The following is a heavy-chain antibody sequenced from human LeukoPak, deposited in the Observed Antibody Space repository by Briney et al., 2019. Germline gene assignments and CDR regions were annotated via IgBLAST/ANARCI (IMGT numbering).Heavy chain of an antibody. CDR2: MNPNSGNT. V-gene: IGHV1-8*01. CDR1: GYTFTSYD. J-gene: IGHJ6*02. CDR3: ARGNLYCSSTSCHDYYYYGMDV. Sequence: ASVKVSCKASGYTFTSYDINWVRQATGQGLEWMGWMNPNSGNTGYAQKFQGRVTMTRNTSISTAYMELSSLRSEDTAVYYCARGNLYCSSTSCHDYYYYGMDVWAKGPRSPSP. D-gene: IGHD2-2*01.